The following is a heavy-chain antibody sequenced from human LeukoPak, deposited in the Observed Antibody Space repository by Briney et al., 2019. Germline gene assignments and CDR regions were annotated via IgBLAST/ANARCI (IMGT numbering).Heavy chain of an antibody. D-gene: IGHD3-22*01. V-gene: IGHV1-2*02. Sequence: ASVTLSCKASGYTFTGYYMRWVRQAPGQGLEWMGWINPNSGGTNYAQKLQGRVTMTRDTSISTAYMELSRLRSDDTAVHYCARWGTYYYDSSGYYYDYWGQGTLVTVSS. CDR1: GYTFTGYY. CDR3: ARWGTYYYDSSGYYYDY. J-gene: IGHJ4*02. CDR2: INPNSGGT.